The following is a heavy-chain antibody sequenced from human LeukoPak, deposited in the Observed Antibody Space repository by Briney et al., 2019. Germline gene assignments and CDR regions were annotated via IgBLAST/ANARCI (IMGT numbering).Heavy chain of an antibody. CDR3: AREASGSYYCDY. CDR2: ISSSSSYI. Sequence: PGGSLRLSCAASGLTFSSYSMNWVRQAPGKGLEWVSSISSSSSYIYYADSVKGRFTISRDNAKNSLYLQMNSLRAEDTAVYYCAREASGSYYCDYWGQGTLVTVSS. D-gene: IGHD3-10*01. J-gene: IGHJ4*02. CDR1: GLTFSSYS. V-gene: IGHV3-21*01.